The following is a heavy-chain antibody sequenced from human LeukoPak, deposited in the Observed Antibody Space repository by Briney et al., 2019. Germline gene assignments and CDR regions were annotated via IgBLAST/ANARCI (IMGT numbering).Heavy chain of an antibody. CDR1: SGSFSGYY. J-gene: IGHJ4*02. V-gene: IGHV4-34*01. CDR3: ARGRATYDFWSGQKIDY. CDR2: ISHSGST. D-gene: IGHD3-3*01. Sequence: PSETLSLTCAVYSGSFSGYYRSRIRQPPGKGLEWIGEISHSGSTNHNPSLKSRVTISVDTSKNQFSLKLSSVTAADTAVYYCARGRATYDFWSGQKIDYWGQGTLVTVSS.